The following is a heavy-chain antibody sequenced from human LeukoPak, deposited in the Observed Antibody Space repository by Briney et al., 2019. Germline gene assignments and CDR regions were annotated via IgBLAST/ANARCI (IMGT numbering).Heavy chain of an antibody. CDR3: AKEIADGDYGRYYFDY. D-gene: IGHD4-17*01. CDR2: ISGSGGST. Sequence: GGSLSLSCAASGFTFSSYAMSWVRQAPGKGLEWVSAISGSGGSTYYADSVKGRFTTSRDNSKNTLYLQMNSLRAEDTAVYYCAKEIADGDYGRYYFDYWGQGTLVTVSS. V-gene: IGHV3-23*01. J-gene: IGHJ4*02. CDR1: GFTFSSYA.